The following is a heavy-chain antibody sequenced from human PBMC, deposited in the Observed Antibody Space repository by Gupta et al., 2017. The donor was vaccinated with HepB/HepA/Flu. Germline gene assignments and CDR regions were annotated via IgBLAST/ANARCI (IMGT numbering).Heavy chain of an antibody. Sequence: QVQLVESGGGVVQPGRSLRLSCAASGFTFSSYAMHWVRQAPGKGLEWVAVISYDGSNKYCADSVKGRFTISRDNSKNTLYLQMNSLRAEETAVYYCARGSATGDALDYWGQGTRVTVSS. CDR1: GFTFSSYA. J-gene: IGHJ4*02. D-gene: IGHD7-27*01. CDR3: ARGSATGDALDY. V-gene: IGHV3-30-3*01. CDR2: ISYDGSNK.